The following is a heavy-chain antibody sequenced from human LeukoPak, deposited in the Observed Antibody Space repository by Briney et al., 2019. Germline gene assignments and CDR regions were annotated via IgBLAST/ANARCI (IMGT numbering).Heavy chain of an antibody. Sequence: GGSLGLSCAASGFTVSSNYMSWVRQAPGKGLEWVSVIYSGGSTYYADSVKGRFTISRDNAKNFLQMNSLRVEDTAVYYCARIGYSSSSLDYWGQGTLVTVSS. CDR3: ARIGYSSSSLDY. CDR1: GFTVSSNY. CDR2: IYSGGST. V-gene: IGHV3-66*01. D-gene: IGHD6-6*01. J-gene: IGHJ4*02.